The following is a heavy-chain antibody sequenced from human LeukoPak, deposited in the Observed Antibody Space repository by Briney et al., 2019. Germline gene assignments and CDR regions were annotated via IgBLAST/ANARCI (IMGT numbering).Heavy chain of an antibody. CDR2: ISGSGGST. J-gene: IGHJ4*02. D-gene: IGHD3-10*01. CDR3: AKQYYYGSGSYRYYFDY. Sequence: GGSLRLSCAASGFTFSSYAMSWVRQAPGKGLEWVSAISGSGGSTYYADSVKGRFTISRGNSKNTLYLQMNSLRAEDTAVYYCAKQYYYGSGSYRYYFDYWGQGTLVTVSS. CDR1: GFTFSSYA. V-gene: IGHV3-23*01.